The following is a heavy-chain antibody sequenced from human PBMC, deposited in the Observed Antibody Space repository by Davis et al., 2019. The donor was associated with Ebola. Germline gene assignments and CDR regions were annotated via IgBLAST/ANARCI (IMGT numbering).Heavy chain of an antibody. J-gene: IGHJ4*02. CDR3: AREPTFAY. CDR1: GFTFSDYS. V-gene: IGHV3-21*01. Sequence: PGGSLRLSCAASGFTFSDYSMNWVRQAPGKGLEWVSSISSNTNYIYYADSVKGRFTISRDNAKTSLYLQLNSLRAEDTAVYYCAREPTFAYWGQGTLVTVSS. CDR2: ISSNTNYI.